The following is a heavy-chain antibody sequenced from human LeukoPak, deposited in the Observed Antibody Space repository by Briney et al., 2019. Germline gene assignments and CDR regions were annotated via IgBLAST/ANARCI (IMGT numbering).Heavy chain of an antibody. CDR2: IYHSGST. CDR1: GGSISSSNW. CDR3: ARDKPLYSGSRDVAFDI. Sequence: PSGTLSLTCAVSGGSISSSNWWSWVRQPPGKGLEWIGEIYHSGSTNYNPSLKSRVTISVDKSKNQFSLKLSSVTAADTAVYYCARDKPLYSGSRDVAFDIWGQGTMVTVSS. D-gene: IGHD1-26*01. V-gene: IGHV4-4*02. J-gene: IGHJ3*02.